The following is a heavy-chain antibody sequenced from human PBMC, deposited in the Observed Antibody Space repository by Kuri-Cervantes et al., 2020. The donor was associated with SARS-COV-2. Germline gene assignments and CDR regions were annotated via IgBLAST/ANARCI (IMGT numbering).Heavy chain of an antibody. V-gene: IGHV4-39*07. CDR1: GGSISSSSYY. J-gene: IGHJ6*03. CDR3: ARGINGYFFFYYLDV. Sequence: SETLSLTCTVSGGSISSSSYYWGWIRQPPGKGLEWIGSIYYSGSTYYNPSLEGRVTISRDTSENKFSLRPSSVTAADTAVYYCARGINGYFFFYYLDVWGKGTTVTVSS. CDR2: IYYSGST. D-gene: IGHD3-22*01.